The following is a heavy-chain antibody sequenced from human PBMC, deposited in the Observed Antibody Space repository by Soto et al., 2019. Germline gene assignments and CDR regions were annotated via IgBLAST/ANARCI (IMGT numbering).Heavy chain of an antibody. CDR2: IIPIFGTA. CDR1: GGTFSSYA. D-gene: IGHD3-22*01. J-gene: IGHJ4*02. Sequence: SVKVSCKASGGTFSSYAISWVRQAPGQGLEWMGGIIPIFGTANYAQKFQGRVTITADESTSTAYMELSSLRSEDTAVYYCARTRAPIYYYDSSGYYGDFDYWGQGTLVTVST. CDR3: ARTRAPIYYYDSSGYYGDFDY. V-gene: IGHV1-69*13.